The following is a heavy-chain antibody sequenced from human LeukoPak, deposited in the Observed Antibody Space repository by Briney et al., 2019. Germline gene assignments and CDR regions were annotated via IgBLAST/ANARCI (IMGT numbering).Heavy chain of an antibody. V-gene: IGHV1-69*13. CDR2: IIPIFGTA. J-gene: IGHJ4*02. D-gene: IGHD3-10*01. Sequence: ASVKVSCKASGGTFSSYAISWVRRAPGQGLEWMGGIIPIFGTANYAQKFQGRVTITADESTSTAYMELSSLRSEDTAVYYCARGLDGVYSGKLDYWGQGTLVTVSS. CDR3: ARGLDGVYSGKLDY. CDR1: GGTFSSYA.